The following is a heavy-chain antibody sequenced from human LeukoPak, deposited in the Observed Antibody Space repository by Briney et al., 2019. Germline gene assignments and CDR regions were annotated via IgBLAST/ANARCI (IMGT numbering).Heavy chain of an antibody. CDR3: ARVGGRELDY. Sequence: SETLSLTCTVSGGSISSGSYYWSWIRQPAGKGLEWIGRIYTSGSTNYNPSLKSRVTISVDTSKNQFSLKLSSVTAADTAVYYCARVGGRELDYWGQGTLVTVSS. J-gene: IGHJ4*02. D-gene: IGHD3-16*01. CDR2: IYTSGST. V-gene: IGHV4-61*02. CDR1: GGSISSGSYY.